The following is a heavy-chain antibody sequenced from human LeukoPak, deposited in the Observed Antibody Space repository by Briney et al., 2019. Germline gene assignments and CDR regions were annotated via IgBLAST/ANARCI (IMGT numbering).Heavy chain of an antibody. J-gene: IGHJ4*02. D-gene: IGHD3-16*01. CDR1: GFTFSSYA. CDR2: ISHNGATT. V-gene: IGHV3-64*01. Sequence: GGSLRLSCAASGFTFSSYAMFWVRQAPGKGLEFVSGISHNGATTYYANSVKGRFTISRDNSKNTLYLQMGSLRTEDTAVYYCWDTLTFGGSIADYWGQGTLVTVSS. CDR3: WDTLTFGGSIADY.